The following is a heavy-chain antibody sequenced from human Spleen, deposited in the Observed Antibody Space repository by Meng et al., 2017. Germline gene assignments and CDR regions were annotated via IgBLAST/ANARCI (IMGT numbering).Heavy chain of an antibody. V-gene: IGHV4-30-4*01. CDR1: GSSISNTDYY. J-gene: IGHJ4*02. CDR2: IYYSGST. Sequence: QVQLQESGPGLVKPSQTLSLTCTVSGSSISNTDYYWSWIRQPPGKGLEWIGYIYYSGSTYDNPSLKSRVTISVDTSKNQFSLKLSSVTATDTAMYYCARGFGSQTSADYWGQGTLVTVSS. CDR3: ARGFGSQTSADY. D-gene: IGHD3-16*01.